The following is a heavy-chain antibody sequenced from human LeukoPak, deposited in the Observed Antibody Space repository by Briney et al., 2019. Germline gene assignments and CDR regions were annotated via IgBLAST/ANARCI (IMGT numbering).Heavy chain of an antibody. Sequence: ASVKVSCKASGYTFTGYYMHWVRQAPGQGLEWMGWINPNSGGTNYAQKFQGRVTMTRDTSISTAYMELSRLRSDDTAVYYCARDVYDFWSGYYYGIDYWGQGTLVTVSS. J-gene: IGHJ4*02. D-gene: IGHD3-3*01. V-gene: IGHV1-2*02. CDR2: INPNSGGT. CDR3: ARDVYDFWSGYYYGIDY. CDR1: GYTFTGYY.